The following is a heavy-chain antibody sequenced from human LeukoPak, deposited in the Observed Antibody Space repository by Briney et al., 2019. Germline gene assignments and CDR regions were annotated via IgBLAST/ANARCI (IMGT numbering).Heavy chain of an antibody. D-gene: IGHD1-7*01. CDR1: GGSISSYY. V-gene: IGHV4-59*12. CDR3: ARDSGTNPGAFDI. J-gene: IGHJ3*02. Sequence: PSETLSLTCTVSGGSISSYYWSWIRQPPGKGLEWIGYIYYSGSTNYNPSLKSRVTMSVDTSKNQFSLKLSSVTAADTAVYYCARDSGTNPGAFDIWGQGTMVTVSS. CDR2: IYYSGST.